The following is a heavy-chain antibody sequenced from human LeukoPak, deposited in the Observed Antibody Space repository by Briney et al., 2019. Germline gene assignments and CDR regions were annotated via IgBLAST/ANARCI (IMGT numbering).Heavy chain of an antibody. CDR2: IYPGDSDT. CDR1: GSSFTSYW. Sequence: WESLKISCKGSGSSFTSYWIGWVRQMPGKGLEWMGIIYPGDSDTRYSPSFQGQVTISADKSISTAYLQWSSLKASDTAMYYCARHQSYYYDSSGNFDYWGQGTLVTVSS. CDR3: ARHQSYYYDSSGNFDY. V-gene: IGHV5-51*01. D-gene: IGHD3-22*01. J-gene: IGHJ4*02.